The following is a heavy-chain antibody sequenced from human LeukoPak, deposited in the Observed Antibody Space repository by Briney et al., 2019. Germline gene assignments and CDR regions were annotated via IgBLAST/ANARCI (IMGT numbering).Heavy chain of an antibody. CDR2: IYYSGST. CDR1: GGSISSSNYS. CDR3: ARRLVGATANFDY. D-gene: IGHD1-26*01. V-gene: IGHV4-39*01. Sequence: SETLSLTCTVSGGSISSSNYSWGWIRQPPGKGLEWIGSIYYSGSTYYNPSLKSRVTISVDTSKNQFSLKVSSVTAADTAVYYCARRLVGATANFDYWGQGTLVTVSS. J-gene: IGHJ4*02.